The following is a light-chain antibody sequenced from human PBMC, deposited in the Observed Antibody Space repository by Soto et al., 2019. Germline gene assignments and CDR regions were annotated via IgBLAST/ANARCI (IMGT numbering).Light chain of an antibody. V-gene: IGKV3-20*01. Sequence: EIVLTQSPGTLSLSPGERATLSCRASQSVISSYLAWDHQKPGQAPRLLIDGASSRASGIPDRFSGSGSGTDFTLTISRLEPEDFAVFYCQQFGTAPWTFGQGTMVEIK. CDR3: QQFGTAPWT. CDR2: GAS. CDR1: QSVISSY. J-gene: IGKJ1*01.